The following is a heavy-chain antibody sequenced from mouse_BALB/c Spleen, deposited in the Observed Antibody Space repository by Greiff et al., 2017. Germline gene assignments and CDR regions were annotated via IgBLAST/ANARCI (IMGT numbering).Heavy chain of an antibody. Sequence: QVQLQQSGAELAKPGASVKMSCKASGYTFTSYWMHWVKQRPGQGLEWIGYINPSTGYTEYNQKFKDKATLTADKSSSTAYMQLSSLTSEDSAVYYCARCNYGVYWYFDVWGAGTTVTVSS. V-gene: IGHV1-7*01. CDR2: INPSTGYT. CDR1: GYTFTSYW. J-gene: IGHJ1*01. CDR3: ARCNYGVYWYFDV. D-gene: IGHD2-1*01.